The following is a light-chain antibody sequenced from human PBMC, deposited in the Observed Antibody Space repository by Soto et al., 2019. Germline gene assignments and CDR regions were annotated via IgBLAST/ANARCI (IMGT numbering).Light chain of an antibody. CDR2: DAS. J-gene: IGKJ4*01. V-gene: IGKV1-5*01. CDR3: QQYNNYPLT. Sequence: DIQMTQSPSTLSASVGDRVTITCRASQSITRSLAWYQQKLGKAPKILIYDASSLQIGVPSRFSGSGSGTDFTLIVSCLQPDDFATYYFQQYNNYPLTFGGGTKVDIK. CDR1: QSITRS.